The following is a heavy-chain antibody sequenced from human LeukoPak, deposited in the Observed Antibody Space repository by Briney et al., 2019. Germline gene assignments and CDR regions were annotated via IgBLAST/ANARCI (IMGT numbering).Heavy chain of an antibody. D-gene: IGHD6-13*01. J-gene: IGHJ4*02. CDR1: GYSFTSYR. CDR2: IYPGDSDT. Sequence: GESLKISCKGSGYSFTSYRIGWVRQMPGKGLEWMGIIYPGDSDTRYSPSFQGQVTISADKSISTAYLQWSSLKASDTAMYYCARHDSLTIAAAVGDYWGQGTLVTVSS. CDR3: ARHDSLTIAAAVGDY. V-gene: IGHV5-51*01.